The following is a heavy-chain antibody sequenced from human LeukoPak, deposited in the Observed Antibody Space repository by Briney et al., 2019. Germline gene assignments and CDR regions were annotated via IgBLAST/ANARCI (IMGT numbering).Heavy chain of an antibody. J-gene: IGHJ4*02. CDR2: ISGSGGST. V-gene: IGHV3-23*01. Sequence: PGGSLRLSCAASGFTFSSYAMSWVRQAPGKGLEWVSAISGSGGSTYYADSVKGRFTISRDNSKNTLYLQMNSLGAEDTAVYYCAKGPPAYYDSSGSLDYWGQGTLVTVSS. CDR3: AKGPPAYYDSSGSLDY. CDR1: GFTFSSYA. D-gene: IGHD3-22*01.